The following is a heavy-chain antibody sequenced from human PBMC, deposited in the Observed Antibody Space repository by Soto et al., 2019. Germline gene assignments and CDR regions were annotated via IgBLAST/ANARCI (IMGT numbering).Heavy chain of an antibody. J-gene: IGHJ6*02. V-gene: IGHV4-34*01. CDR2: INHSGST. D-gene: IGHD3-3*01. CDR1: GGSFSGYY. Sequence: SETLSLTCAVYGGSFSGYYWSWIRQPPGKGLEWVGEINHSGSTNYNPSLKSRVTISVDTSKNQFSLKLSSVTAADTAVYYCARCFLFCYYYYYRMYVSARRTTVPV. CDR3: ARCFLFCYYYYYRMYV.